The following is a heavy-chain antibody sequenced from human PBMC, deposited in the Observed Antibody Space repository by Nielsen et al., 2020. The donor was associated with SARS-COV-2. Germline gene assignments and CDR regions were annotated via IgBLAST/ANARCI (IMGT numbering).Heavy chain of an antibody. V-gene: IGHV3-30*04. Sequence: GESLKISCAASGFTFSSYAMHWVRQAPGKGLEWVAVISYDGSNKYYADSVKGRFTISRDNSKNTLYLQMNSLRAEDTAVYYCAKVVPSFLYYYYYGMDVWGQGTTVTVSS. J-gene: IGHJ6*02. CDR1: GFTFSSYA. D-gene: IGHD2/OR15-2a*01. CDR2: ISYDGSNK. CDR3: AKVVPSFLYYYYYGMDV.